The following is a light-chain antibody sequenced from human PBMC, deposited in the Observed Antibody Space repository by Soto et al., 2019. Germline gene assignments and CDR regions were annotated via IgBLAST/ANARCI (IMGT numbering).Light chain of an antibody. CDR3: QHYDHLPPFT. CDR1: QDIRKY. CDR2: GAS. V-gene: IGKV1-33*01. Sequence: DLQMPQSPSSLSASVGDRVTITCQASQDIRKYLSWYQQKPGRAPKLLIYGASYLETGVPSRFSGSGYGTDFTFTISSLQPEDIATYYCQHYDHLPPFTFGPGTKVTIK. J-gene: IGKJ3*01.